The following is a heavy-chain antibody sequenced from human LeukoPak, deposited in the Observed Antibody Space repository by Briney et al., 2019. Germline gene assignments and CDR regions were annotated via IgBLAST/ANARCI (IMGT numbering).Heavy chain of an antibody. CDR2: IYYSGDP. CDR1: GDSVSSGSYY. V-gene: IGHV4-39*01. J-gene: IGHJ4*02. CDR3: ARGGSGWYGVHY. D-gene: IGHD6-19*01. Sequence: SETLSLTCTVSGDSVSSGSYYWGWIRQPPGEGLEWIGTIYYSGDPYYNPSLESRVTISVDTSKNQFSLKLSSVTAADTAVYYCARGGSGWYGVHYWGQGTLVTVSS.